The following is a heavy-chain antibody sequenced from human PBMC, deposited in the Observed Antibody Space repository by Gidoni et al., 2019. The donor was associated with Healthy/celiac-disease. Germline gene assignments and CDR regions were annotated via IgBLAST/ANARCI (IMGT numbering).Heavy chain of an antibody. CDR2: IYTSGST. D-gene: IGHD3-3*01. V-gene: IGHV4-61*02. CDR1: GGSISSGSYY. Sequence: QVQLQESGPGLVKPSQTLSLTCTVSGGSISSGSYYWSWIRQPAGKGLEWIGRIYTSGSTNYNPSLKSRVTISVDTSKNQFSLKLSSVTAADTAVYYCARLYLEWDAFDIWGQGTMVTVSS. CDR3: ARLYLEWDAFDI. J-gene: IGHJ3*02.